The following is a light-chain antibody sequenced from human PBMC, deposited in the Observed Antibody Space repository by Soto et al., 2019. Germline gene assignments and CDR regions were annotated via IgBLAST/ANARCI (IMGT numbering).Light chain of an antibody. Sequence: QSALTQPASVSGSPGQSITISCTGTSSDVGGYNYLSWYQQHPGKAPKVMIYEVSNLPSGVSNRFSGSKSGNTASLTISGLQAEDEAEYFCSSYTASGTPVFGGGTKLTVL. CDR1: SSDVGGYNY. J-gene: IGLJ3*02. CDR2: EVS. V-gene: IGLV2-14*01. CDR3: SSYTASGTPV.